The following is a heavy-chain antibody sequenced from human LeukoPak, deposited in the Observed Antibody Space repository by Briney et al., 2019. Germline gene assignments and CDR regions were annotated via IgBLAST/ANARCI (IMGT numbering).Heavy chain of an antibody. CDR3: ARRIERITIFGVVPDAFDI. D-gene: IGHD3-3*01. Sequence: RGESLKISCKHSEYSFPNYCIGWVRQMPGKGLEWMGIIYPDDSDTRYSPSFQGQVTISADKSISTAYLQWSSLKASDTAMYYCARRIERITIFGVVPDAFDIWGQGTMVTVSS. V-gene: IGHV5-51*01. CDR2: IYPDDSDT. J-gene: IGHJ3*02. CDR1: EYSFPNYC.